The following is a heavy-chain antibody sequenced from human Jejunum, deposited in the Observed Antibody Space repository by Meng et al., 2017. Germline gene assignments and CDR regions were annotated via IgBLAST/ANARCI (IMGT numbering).Heavy chain of an antibody. J-gene: IGHJ4*02. D-gene: IGHD2-21*01. CDR2: ISADGSST. CDR1: GFTFSSSW. Sequence: GGSLRLSCAASGFTFSSSWMHWVRQAPGKGLMWVSRISADGSSTNYADSVKGRFIISRDNAKNTLFLQMNSLRVEDTAIYYCAKELANSRPFDYWGQGTLVTVSS. V-gene: IGHV3-74*01. CDR3: AKELANSRPFDY.